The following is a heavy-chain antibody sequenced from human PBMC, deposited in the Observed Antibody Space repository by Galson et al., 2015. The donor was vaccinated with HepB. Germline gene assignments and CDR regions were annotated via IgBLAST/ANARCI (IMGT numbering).Heavy chain of an antibody. Sequence: QSGAEVKKPGESLRISCKGSGYSFTSYWISWVRQMPGKGLEWMGRIDPSDSYTNYSPSFQGHVTISADKSISTAYLQWSSLKASDTAMYYCARPLYYYDSSGMGNYYYYGMDVWGQGTTVTVSS. CDR2: IDPSDSYT. CDR3: ARPLYYYDSSGMGNYYYYGMDV. CDR1: GYSFTSYW. J-gene: IGHJ6*02. V-gene: IGHV5-10-1*01. D-gene: IGHD3-22*01.